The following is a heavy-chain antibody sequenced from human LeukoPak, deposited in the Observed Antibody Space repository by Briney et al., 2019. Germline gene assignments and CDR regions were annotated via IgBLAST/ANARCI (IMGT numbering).Heavy chain of an antibody. CDR1: GVTFSRYA. D-gene: IGHD1-14*01. CDR3: AARKKWREPAFDY. J-gene: IGHJ4*02. Sequence: GVSLRLSCAASGVTFSRYAMSWVRQAPGKGLEWVSAISGSGGSGYYADSVKGRFTISRDNSKNTLYLQMNSLRAEDTAVYYCAARKKWREPAFDYWGQGTLVTVSS. CDR2: ISGSGGSG. V-gene: IGHV3-23*01.